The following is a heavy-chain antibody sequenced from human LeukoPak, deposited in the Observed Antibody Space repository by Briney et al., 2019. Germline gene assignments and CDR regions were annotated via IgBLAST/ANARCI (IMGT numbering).Heavy chain of an antibody. J-gene: IGHJ4*02. CDR3: TNAQGTTVTTGVFPG. V-gene: IGHV3-9*01. D-gene: IGHD4-17*01. CDR2: ISWNSGTI. Sequence: PGGSLRLSCAASGLTFSSYAMSWVRQAPGKGLEWVSGISWNSGTIGYADSVKGRFTISRDNAKNSLYLQMNSLRAEDTALYYCTNAQGTTVTTGVFPGWGQGTLVTVSS. CDR1: GLTFSSYA.